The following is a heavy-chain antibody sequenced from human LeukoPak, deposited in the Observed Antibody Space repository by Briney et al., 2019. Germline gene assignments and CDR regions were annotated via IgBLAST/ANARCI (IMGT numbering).Heavy chain of an antibody. CDR1: GFTFSSYS. CDR3: ARGPVSSGYSDY. V-gene: IGHV3-21*05. CDR2: ISSSSSYI. D-gene: IGHD3-22*01. Sequence: GGSLRLSCAASGFTFSSYSMNWVRQAPGKGLEWVSYISSSSSYIYYADSVKGRFTISRDNAKNSLYLQMNSLRAEDTAVYYCARGPVSSGYSDYWGQGTLVTVSS. J-gene: IGHJ4*02.